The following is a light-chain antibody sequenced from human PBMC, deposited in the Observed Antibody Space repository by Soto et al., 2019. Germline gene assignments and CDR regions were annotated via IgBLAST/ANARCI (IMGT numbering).Light chain of an antibody. Sequence: ETAFTQSPATLYLSPGERATLSCRASQGVSGYLAWYEQKPGQAPRILIYDASNRETGIPARFSGSGPGTDFTLTISSLEPEDFAVYYCQQRTNWHITFGQGTRLEIK. V-gene: IGKV3D-11*01. CDR3: QQRTNWHIT. CDR1: QGVSGY. CDR2: DAS. J-gene: IGKJ5*01.